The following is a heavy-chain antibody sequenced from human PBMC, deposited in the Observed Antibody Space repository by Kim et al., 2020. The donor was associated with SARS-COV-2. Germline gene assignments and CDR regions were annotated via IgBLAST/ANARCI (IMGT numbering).Heavy chain of an antibody. J-gene: IGHJ6*02. D-gene: IGHD3-9*01. CDR3: ARAPQYDILTGYYHYYYGMDV. CDR1: GFTFSSYA. Sequence: GGSLRLSCAASGFTFSSYAMHWVRQAPGKGLEWVAVISYDGSNKYYADSVKGRFTISRDNSKNTLYLQMNSLRAEDTAVYYCARAPQYDILTGYYHYYYGMDVWGQGTTLTVSS. V-gene: IGHV3-30*04. CDR2: ISYDGSNK.